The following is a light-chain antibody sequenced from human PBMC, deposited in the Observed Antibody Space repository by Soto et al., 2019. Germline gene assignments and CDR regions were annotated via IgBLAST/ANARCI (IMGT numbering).Light chain of an antibody. CDR1: QSISNW. V-gene: IGKV1-5*01. Sequence: DIQMTQSPSTLSASVGDRVTITCRASQSISNWLAWYQQKPGKAPKVLIYDASSLESGVPSRFSGSVSGTEFTLTISSLQPDDSATYYCQQYKTSWTFGQGTKVEIK. CDR3: QQYKTSWT. J-gene: IGKJ1*01. CDR2: DAS.